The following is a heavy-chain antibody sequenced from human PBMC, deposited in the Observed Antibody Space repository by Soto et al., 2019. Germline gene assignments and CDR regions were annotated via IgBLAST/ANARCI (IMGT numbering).Heavy chain of an antibody. CDR3: SRGILV. J-gene: IGHJ4*02. D-gene: IGHD5-18*01. CDR1: GGSINSCGYC. CDR2: ISYGGCT. Sequence: QVQLQESGPGLVKPSQTLSLTCTVSGGSINSCGYCWSWIRQHPGKGLDWIGCISYGGCTSYNPSLISRFTISVDTSKDQFSLKLSSVTAADTAVYYCSRGILVWGQGALITVSS. V-gene: IGHV4-31*03.